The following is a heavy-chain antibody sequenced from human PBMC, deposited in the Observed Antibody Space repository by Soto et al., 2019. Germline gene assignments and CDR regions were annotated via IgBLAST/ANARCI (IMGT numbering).Heavy chain of an antibody. J-gene: IGHJ6*02. V-gene: IGHV3-73*02. Sequence: EVQLVESGGGLVQPGGSLKLSCAASGFTFSGSAMYWVRQASGKGLEWVGRIRSKANSYATAYAASVKGRFTISRDDSKNTAYLQMNSLKTEDTAVYYCTRPGLGQYYYYGMDVWGQGTTVTVSS. CDR1: GFTFSGSA. CDR3: TRPGLGQYYYYGMDV. CDR2: IRSKANSYAT. D-gene: IGHD3-16*01.